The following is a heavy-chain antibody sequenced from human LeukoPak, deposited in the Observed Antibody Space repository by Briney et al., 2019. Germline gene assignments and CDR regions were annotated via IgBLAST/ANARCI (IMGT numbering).Heavy chain of an antibody. J-gene: IGHJ3*02. CDR3: ASSLLYPDAFDI. CDR1: GGTFSSYA. V-gene: IGHV1-2*02. Sequence: GASVKVSCKASGGTFSSYAISWVRQAPGQGLEWMGWINPNSGGTNYAQKFQGRVTMTRDTSISTAYMELSRLRSDDTAVYYCASSLLYPDAFDIWGQGTMVTVSS. CDR2: INPNSGGT. D-gene: IGHD2-8*01.